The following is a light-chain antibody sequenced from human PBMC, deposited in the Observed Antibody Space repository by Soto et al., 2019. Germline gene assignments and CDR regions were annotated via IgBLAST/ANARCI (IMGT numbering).Light chain of an antibody. CDR1: QNINSH. J-gene: IGKJ2*01. Sequence: DIQMTQSPSSLSASIGDRVTITCRASQNINSHLNWYQQKPGKAPKVVIYAASRLQSGVPSRFRGSGYGTEFTLPIRSLEPEDFATYYCQQSNITMLFTFRKGTKLEIK. CDR2: AAS. CDR3: QQSNITMLFT. V-gene: IGKV1-39*01.